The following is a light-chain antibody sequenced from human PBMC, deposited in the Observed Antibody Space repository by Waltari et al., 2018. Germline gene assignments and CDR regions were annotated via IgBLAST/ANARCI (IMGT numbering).Light chain of an antibody. CDR2: DVN. V-gene: IGLV2-14*01. J-gene: IGLJ2*01. CDR1: SSDVGYYNY. Sequence: QSALTQPASVSGSPGQSITISCTGTSSDVGYYNYVSWYQQHPGKAPKLMISDVNKQPPVVSNHCSCSKSANTASLTISGLQAEDEADYYCSSYTNYATVIFGGGTKLTVL. CDR3: SSYTNYATVI.